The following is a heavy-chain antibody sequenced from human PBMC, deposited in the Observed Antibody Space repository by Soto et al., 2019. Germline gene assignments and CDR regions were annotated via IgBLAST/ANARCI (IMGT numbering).Heavy chain of an antibody. CDR2: IIPIFGTA. CDR3: ARDGGSGSQPDAFDI. V-gene: IGHV1-69*13. Sequence: SVKVSCKASGGTFSSYAISWVRQAPGQGLEWMGGIIPIFGTANYAQKFQGRVTITADESTSTAYMELSSLRSEDTAVYYCARDGGSGSQPDAFDIWGQGTMVTVSS. D-gene: IGHD1-26*01. CDR1: GGTFSSYA. J-gene: IGHJ3*02.